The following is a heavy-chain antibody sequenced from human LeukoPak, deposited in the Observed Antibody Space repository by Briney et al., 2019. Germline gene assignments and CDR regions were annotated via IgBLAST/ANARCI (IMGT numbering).Heavy chain of an antibody. V-gene: IGHV4-31*03. Sequence: PSETLSLTCTVSGGSISSGGYYWSWIRQHPGKGLEWIGYIYYSGSTYYNPSLKSRVTISVDTSKNQFSLKLSSVTAADTAVYYCASLEDYGDYVNWFDPWGQGTLVTVSS. D-gene: IGHD4-17*01. CDR3: ASLEDYGDYVNWFDP. CDR1: GGSISSGGYY. CDR2: IYYSGST. J-gene: IGHJ5*02.